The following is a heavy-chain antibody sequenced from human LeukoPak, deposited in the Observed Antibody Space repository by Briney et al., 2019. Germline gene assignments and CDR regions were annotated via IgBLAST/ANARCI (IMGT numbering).Heavy chain of an antibody. Sequence: GGSLRLSCAASGFTFSSYWMSWVRLAPGKGLEWVANIKQDGSEKYFVDSVKGRFTISRDNSKNSLFLQMNSLTAEDTAVYYCARGGLVPYWGQGTLVTVSS. V-gene: IGHV3-7*04. D-gene: IGHD2-2*01. CDR3: ARGGLVPY. CDR1: GFTFSSYW. J-gene: IGHJ4*02. CDR2: IKQDGSEK.